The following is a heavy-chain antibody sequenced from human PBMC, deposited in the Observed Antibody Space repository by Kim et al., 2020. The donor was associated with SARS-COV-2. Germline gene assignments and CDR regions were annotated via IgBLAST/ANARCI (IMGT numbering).Heavy chain of an antibody. J-gene: IGHJ3*01. CDR3: ARVPFGGVSAYHFDF. Sequence: GGSLRLSCAASGFTFSDYYMTWIRQAPGKGLEWVSYISSSGSYVNYADSVKGRFTISRDNAKNSLYLQMSSLRAEDTALYYCARVPFGGVSAYHFDFWG. V-gene: IGHV3-11*01. D-gene: IGHD3-10*01. CDR1: GFTFSDYY. CDR2: ISSSGSYV.